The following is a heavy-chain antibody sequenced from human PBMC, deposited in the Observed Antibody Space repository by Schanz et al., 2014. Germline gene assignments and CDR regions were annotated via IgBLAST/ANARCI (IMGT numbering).Heavy chain of an antibody. J-gene: IGHJ6*03. CDR1: GYTFTSYG. D-gene: IGHD2-2*02. CDR2: ISPYNGNT. Sequence: QLQLVQSGAEVKKPGSSVKVSCKASGYTFTSYGISWVRQAPGQGLEWMGWISPYNGNTNYAQKLQGRVTMTADTSTSTAYMDLRSLRSEDTAVYYCAGTYCSSTSCYTGYYYMDVWGKGTTVTVSS. V-gene: IGHV1-18*01. CDR3: AGTYCSSTSCYTGYYYMDV.